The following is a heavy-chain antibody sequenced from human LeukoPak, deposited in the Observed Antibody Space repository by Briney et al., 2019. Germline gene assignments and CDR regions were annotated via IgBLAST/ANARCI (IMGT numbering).Heavy chain of an antibody. Sequence: GASVKVSCKASGGTFSSYAISWVRQAPGQGLEWMGGIIPIFGTANYAQKFQGRVTITADESTSTAYMELSSLRSGDTAVYYCARDRGYCSSTSCYLDYWGQGTLVTVSS. J-gene: IGHJ4*02. D-gene: IGHD2-2*01. V-gene: IGHV1-69*13. CDR2: IIPIFGTA. CDR1: GGTFSSYA. CDR3: ARDRGYCSSTSCYLDY.